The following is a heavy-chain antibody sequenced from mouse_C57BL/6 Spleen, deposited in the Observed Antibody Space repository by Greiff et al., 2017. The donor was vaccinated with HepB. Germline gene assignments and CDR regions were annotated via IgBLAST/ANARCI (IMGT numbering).Heavy chain of an antibody. Sequence: QVQLKQSGAELVRPGTSVKMSCKASGYTFTNYWIGWAKQRPGHGLEWIGDIYPGGGYTNYNEKFKGKATLTADKSSSTAYMQFSSLTSEDSAIYYCASFVGYSFDYWGQGTTLTVSS. V-gene: IGHV1-63*01. CDR3: ASFVGYSFDY. D-gene: IGHD2-2*01. J-gene: IGHJ2*01. CDR1: GYTFTNYW. CDR2: IYPGGGYT.